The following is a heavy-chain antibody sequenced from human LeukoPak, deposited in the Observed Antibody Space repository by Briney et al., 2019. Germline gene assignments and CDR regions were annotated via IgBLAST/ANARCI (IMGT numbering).Heavy chain of an antibody. Sequence: GGSLRLSCAASGSTFSSYAMHRVRQAPGKGLEWVAVISYDGSNKYYADSVKGRFTISRDNSKNTLYLQMNSLRAEDTAVYYCARAPVAAADTYFDYWGQGTLVTVSS. CDR3: ARAPVAAADTYFDY. CDR2: ISYDGSNK. J-gene: IGHJ4*02. V-gene: IGHV3-30-3*01. CDR1: GSTFSSYA. D-gene: IGHD6-13*01.